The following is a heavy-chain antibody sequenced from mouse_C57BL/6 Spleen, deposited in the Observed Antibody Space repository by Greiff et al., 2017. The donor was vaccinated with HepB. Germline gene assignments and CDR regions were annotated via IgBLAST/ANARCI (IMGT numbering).Heavy chain of an antibody. CDR3: AREGLAYYSNYVGFAY. V-gene: IGHV1-18*01. J-gene: IGHJ3*01. CDR1: GYTFTDYN. D-gene: IGHD2-5*01. Sequence: EVHLVESGPELVKPGASVKIPCKASGYTFTDYNMDWVKQSHGKSLEWIGDINPNNGGTIYNQKFKGKATLTVDKSSSTAYMELRSLTSEDTAVYYCAREGLAYYSNYVGFAYWGQGTLVTVSA. CDR2: INPNNGGT.